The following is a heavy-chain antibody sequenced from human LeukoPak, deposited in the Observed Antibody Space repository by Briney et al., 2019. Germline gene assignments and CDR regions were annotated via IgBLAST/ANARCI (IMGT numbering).Heavy chain of an antibody. CDR2: IKTDGSEA. D-gene: IGHD1-26*01. J-gene: IGHJ4*02. V-gene: IGHV3-74*01. CDR3: ARDVGPYGGSPGAD. CDR1: GLTFSDHC. Sequence: ETLTLTCAGSGLTFSDHCMHWIRQAPGKGLVWISRIKTDGSEANYASVVRRRFVISRDNSRNMLFLLMNNVRDDDPAMYFCARDVGPYGGSPGADWGQGTQVIVSS.